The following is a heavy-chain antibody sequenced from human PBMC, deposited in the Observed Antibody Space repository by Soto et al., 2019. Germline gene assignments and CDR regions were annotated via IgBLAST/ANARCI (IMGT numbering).Heavy chain of an antibody. CDR3: AKEEIATTPYYYYGMDV. CDR1: GFTFDDYT. D-gene: IGHD2-21*01. V-gene: IGHV3-43*01. J-gene: IGHJ6*02. Sequence: GGSLRLSCAASGFTFDDYTMHWVRQAPGKGLEWVSLISWDGGSTYYADSVKGRFTISRDNSKNSLYLQMNSLRTEDTGLYYCAKEEIATTPYYYYGMDVWGQGTTVTVSS. CDR2: ISWDGGST.